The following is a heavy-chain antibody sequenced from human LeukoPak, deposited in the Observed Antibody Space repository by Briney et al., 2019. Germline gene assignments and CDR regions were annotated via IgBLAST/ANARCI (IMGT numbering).Heavy chain of an antibody. CDR3: ARGMTGYTSSAIDY. V-gene: IGHV3-48*01. Sequence: GGSLSLSCAASGFTFSSYSMNWVRQAPGEGLEWVSYISSSSSNIYYADSVKGRFTISRDNAKNSLFLQMNSLRAEDTAVYYCARGMTGYTSSAIDYWGQGTLVTVSS. CDR1: GFTFSSYS. J-gene: IGHJ4*02. D-gene: IGHD6-13*01. CDR2: ISSSSSNI.